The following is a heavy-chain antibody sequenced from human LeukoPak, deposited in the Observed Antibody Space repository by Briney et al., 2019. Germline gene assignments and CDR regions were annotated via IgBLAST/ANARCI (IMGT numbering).Heavy chain of an antibody. Sequence: KASETLSLTCTVSGGSISSSSYYWGWIRQLPGKGLEWIGSIYHSGSTYYNPSLKSRVTISVDTSKNQFSLKLSSVTAADTAVYYCAREVRGYSYGDRLDYWGQGTLVTVSS. V-gene: IGHV4-39*07. CDR1: GGSISSSSYY. CDR3: AREVRGYSYGDRLDY. D-gene: IGHD5-18*01. J-gene: IGHJ4*02. CDR2: IYHSGST.